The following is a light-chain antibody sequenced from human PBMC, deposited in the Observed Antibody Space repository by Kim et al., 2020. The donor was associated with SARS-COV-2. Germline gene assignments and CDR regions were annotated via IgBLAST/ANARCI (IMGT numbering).Light chain of an antibody. J-gene: IGLJ3*02. CDR3: QVWDSSSHHPV. CDR1: NIGRKS. V-gene: IGLV3-21*04. Sequence: SYELTQPPSVSVAPGKTARITCGGNNIGRKSVHWCQQTPGQAPVLVIYYDSDRPSGIPERFSGSNSGNTATLTISRVEAGDEADYYCQVWDSSSHHPVFGGGTQLTVL. CDR2: YDS.